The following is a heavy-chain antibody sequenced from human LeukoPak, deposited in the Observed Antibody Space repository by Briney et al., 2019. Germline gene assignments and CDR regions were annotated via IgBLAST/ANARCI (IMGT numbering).Heavy chain of an antibody. V-gene: IGHV4-59*01. D-gene: IGHD3-3*01. CDR2: IYYGGST. Sequence: SETLSLTCTVPGGSISIYYCSWIRQPPEQGLECIGYIYYGGSTNYNPSLKSRVTISVDTSKNQLSLKLSSVTAADTAVYYCARGNREITIFGVVIGYYYMDVWGKGTTVTVSS. J-gene: IGHJ6*03. CDR1: GGSISIYY. CDR3: ARGNREITIFGVVIGYYYMDV.